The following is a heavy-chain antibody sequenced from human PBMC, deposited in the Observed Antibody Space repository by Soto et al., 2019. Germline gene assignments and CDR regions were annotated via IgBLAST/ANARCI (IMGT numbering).Heavy chain of an antibody. V-gene: IGHV4-30-2*01. CDR3: ARVTTVTTRCFDH. J-gene: IGHJ4*02. Sequence: QPPGKGLEWIGYIYHSGSTYYNPSLKSRVTISVDRSKNQFSLKLSSVTAADTAVYYCARVTTVTTRCFDHWGQGTLVTVSS. D-gene: IGHD4-17*01. CDR2: IYHSGST.